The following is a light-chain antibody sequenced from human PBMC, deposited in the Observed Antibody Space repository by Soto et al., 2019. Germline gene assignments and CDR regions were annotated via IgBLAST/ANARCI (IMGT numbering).Light chain of an antibody. CDR1: SSDVGGYKY. V-gene: IGLV2-14*01. CDR3: SSYTSTSTL. J-gene: IGLJ1*01. Sequence: QSVLTQPASVSGSPGQSITISCTGTSSDVGGYKYVSWYQLHPGTAPKLVIYDVTNRPSGVSNRFSGSKSGNTASLTISGLQAEYEADYFCSSYTSTSTLFGTGTKLTLL. CDR2: DVT.